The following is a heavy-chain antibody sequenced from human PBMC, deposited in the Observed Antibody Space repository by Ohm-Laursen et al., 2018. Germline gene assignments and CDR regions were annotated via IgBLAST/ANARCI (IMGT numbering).Heavy chain of an antibody. Sequence: SLRLSCAASGFIVSNNYMSWVRQAPGKGLEWVSVIYRGGNTYYADSVKGRFTISRDNSKNTMYLQMNSLRAGDTGVYYCARDPAYSDYDAFDVWGRGTMVTVSS. V-gene: IGHV3-66*01. CDR2: IYRGGNT. CDR3: ARDPAYSDYDAFDV. J-gene: IGHJ3*01. D-gene: IGHD4-11*01. CDR1: GFIVSNNY.